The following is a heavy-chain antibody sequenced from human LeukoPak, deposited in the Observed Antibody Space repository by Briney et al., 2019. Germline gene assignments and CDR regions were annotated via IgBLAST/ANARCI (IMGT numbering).Heavy chain of an antibody. CDR1: GGTFSSYA. V-gene: IGHV1-69*05. J-gene: IGHJ5*02. CDR2: IIPIFGTA. D-gene: IGHD3-10*01. CDR3: ARGPMVRGVILPPYNWFDP. Sequence: SVKVSCMASGGTFSSYAISWVRQAPGQGLEWMGGIIPIFGTANYAQKFQGRVTITTDESTSTAYMELSSLRSEDTAVYYCARGPMVRGVILPPYNWFDPWGQGTLVTVSS.